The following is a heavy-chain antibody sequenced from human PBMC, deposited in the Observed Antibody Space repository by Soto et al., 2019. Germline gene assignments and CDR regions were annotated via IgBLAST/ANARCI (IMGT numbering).Heavy chain of an antibody. CDR2: IYYCGST. V-gene: IGHV4-31*03. J-gene: IGHJ5*02. CDR1: GGSISSGGYY. CDR3: ARDLAHFSGGRQRVNWFDP. Sequence: QVQLQESGPGLVKPSQTLSLTCTVSGGSISSGGYYWSWIRQHPGKGLEWIGYIYYCGSTYYTPSLKSRVTISVDTSKNQFSLKLSSVTAADTAVYYCARDLAHFSGGRQRVNWFDPWGQGTLVTVSS. D-gene: IGHD2-15*01.